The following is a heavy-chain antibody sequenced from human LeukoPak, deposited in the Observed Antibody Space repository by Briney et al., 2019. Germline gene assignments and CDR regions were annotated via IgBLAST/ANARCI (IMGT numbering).Heavy chain of an antibody. CDR2: IYYSGSP. Sequence: PSETLSLTCTVSRGSISSYYWSWTRQPPGKGLEWIGSIYYSGSPYYNPSLKSRVTISVDTSKNQFSLRLSSVTAADTAVYYCARQKAEQWLVLYYWGQGTLVTVSS. D-gene: IGHD6-19*01. V-gene: IGHV4-59*05. CDR1: RGSISSYY. CDR3: ARQKAEQWLVLYY. J-gene: IGHJ4*02.